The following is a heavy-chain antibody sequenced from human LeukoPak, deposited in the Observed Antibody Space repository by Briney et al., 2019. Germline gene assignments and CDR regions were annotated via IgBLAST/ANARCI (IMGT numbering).Heavy chain of an antibody. CDR1: GFTFSSYA. V-gene: IGHV3-30*18. J-gene: IGHJ4*02. CDR2: ISYDGSNK. D-gene: IGHD2/OR15-2a*01. Sequence: GGSLRLSCAASGFTFSSYAMHWVRQAPGKGLEWVAVISYDGSNKYYADSVKGRFTISRDNSKNTLYLQMNSLRAEDTAVYYCAKDLSMGPDYWGQGTLVTVSS. CDR3: AKDLSMGPDY.